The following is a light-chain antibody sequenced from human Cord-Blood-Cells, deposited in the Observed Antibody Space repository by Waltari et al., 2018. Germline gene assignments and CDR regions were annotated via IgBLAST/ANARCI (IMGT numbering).Light chain of an antibody. CDR3: QQSYSTPT. CDR1: QSISSY. V-gene: IGKV1-39*01. CDR2: AAS. Sequence: DIQMTQSPSSLPASVGYRVAITSRASQSISSYLHWYQQKPGKAPKLLIYAASSFQSGVPARCGGSGSGTDCTLTISSLQPEDFATYYCQQSYSTPTFGQGTRLEIK. J-gene: IGKJ5*01.